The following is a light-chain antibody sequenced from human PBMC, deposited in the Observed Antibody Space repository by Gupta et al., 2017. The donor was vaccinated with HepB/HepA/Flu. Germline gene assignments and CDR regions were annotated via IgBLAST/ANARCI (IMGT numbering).Light chain of an antibody. Sequence: DIQMTQSPSSLSASVGDRVTITCRASQSISSYLNWYQQKPGKAPKLLIYAASSLQSGVPSRFSGSGSGTDFTLTISSLQPEDFATYYCQQSDSTGVFTFGPGTKVDIK. CDR3: QQSDSTGVFT. CDR1: QSISSY. V-gene: IGKV1-39*01. CDR2: AAS. J-gene: IGKJ3*01.